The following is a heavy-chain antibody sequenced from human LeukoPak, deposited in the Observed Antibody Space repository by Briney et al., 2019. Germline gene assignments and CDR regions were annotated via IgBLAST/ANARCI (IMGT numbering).Heavy chain of an antibody. D-gene: IGHD3/OR15-3a*01. J-gene: IGHJ4*02. CDR1: GFTVSSDS. CDR2: IYSGGST. Sequence: GGSLRLSCTVSGFTVSSDSMSWVRQAPGKGLEWVSFIYSGGSTHYSDSVKGRFTISRDNSKNTLYLQMNSLRAEDTAVYYCARDGPGLSYYFDYWGQGTLVTVSS. CDR3: ARDGPGLSYYFDY. V-gene: IGHV3-53*01.